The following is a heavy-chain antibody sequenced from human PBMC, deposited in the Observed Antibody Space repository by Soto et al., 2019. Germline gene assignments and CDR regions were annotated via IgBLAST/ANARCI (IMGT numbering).Heavy chain of an antibody. J-gene: IGHJ4*02. CDR3: AGGWRSSSFDV. CDR2: IGSGGSPI. D-gene: IGHD2-2*01. V-gene: IGHV3-48*02. CDR1: GFPLSVYS. Sequence: EVQLVESGGDLVKPGGSLRLSCAASGFPLSVYSMDWIRQVPGKGLEWVSFIGSGGSPIYYADSVKGRFSIARDNAQNSVSLQMDSLRDEDTAVYYCAGGWRSSSFDVWGQGSPVTVSS.